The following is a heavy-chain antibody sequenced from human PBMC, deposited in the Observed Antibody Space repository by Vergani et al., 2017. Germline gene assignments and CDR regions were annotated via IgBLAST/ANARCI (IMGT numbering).Heavy chain of an antibody. D-gene: IGHD5-18*01. CDR1: GFTFSNLW. J-gene: IGHJ5*01. CDR2: IKYDGSKK. V-gene: IGHV3-7*01. Sequence: EVQLVASGGGLVQRGGSLRLSCEASGFTFSNLWMPWVRQAPGKGLEWVANIKYDGSKKNYVDSVKGRFTISRDNAKNSLYLQMNNLRVEDTAVYFCARSPHGYIDGGYRSQFDPWGQGTLITVSS. CDR3: ARSPHGYIDGGYRSQFDP.